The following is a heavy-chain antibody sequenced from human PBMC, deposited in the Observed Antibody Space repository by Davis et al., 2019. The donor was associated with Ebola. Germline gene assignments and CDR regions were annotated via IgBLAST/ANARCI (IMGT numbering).Heavy chain of an antibody. CDR3: ARGVGIVGERFDP. CDR2: IYYSGST. CDR1: GGSISSYY. V-gene: IGHV4-59*01. J-gene: IGHJ5*02. D-gene: IGHD1-26*01. Sequence: SETLSLPCTVSGGSISSYYWSWIRQPPGKGLEWIGYIYYSGSTNYNPSLKSRVTISVDTSKNQFSLKLSSVTAADTAVYYCARGVGIVGERFDPWGQGTLVTVSS.